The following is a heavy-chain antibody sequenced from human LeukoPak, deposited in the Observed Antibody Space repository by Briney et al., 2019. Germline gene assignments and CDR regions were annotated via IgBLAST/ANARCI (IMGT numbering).Heavy chain of an antibody. Sequence: GGSLRLSCVASGFTLSSYTINWVRRAPGKGLEWVSVISRRGDSKYYADSVKGRFTISRDNSKNTVFLQMNSLSADDTATCYCVKGGDVAVVPAAGPYYAMDVWGQGTTVTVSS. CDR2: ISRRGDSK. D-gene: IGHD2-2*01. CDR1: GFTLSSYT. J-gene: IGHJ6*02. V-gene: IGHV3-23*01. CDR3: VKGGDVAVVPAAGPYYAMDV.